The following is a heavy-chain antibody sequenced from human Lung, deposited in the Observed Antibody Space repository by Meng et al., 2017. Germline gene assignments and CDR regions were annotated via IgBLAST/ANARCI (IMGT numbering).Heavy chain of an antibody. D-gene: IGHD6-6*01. Sequence: LWRTGGEVTKPWASVKVSCKASGYTFSSVGISWVRQAAGQGLEWMGWISAYNGNTNYAQKLQGRVTMTTDTSTSTAYMELRSLRSDDTAVYYCAASTSIAGSPFDYWGQGTLVTVSS. CDR3: AASTSIAGSPFDY. CDR2: ISAYNGNT. V-gene: IGHV1-18*01. CDR1: GYTFSSVG. J-gene: IGHJ4*02.